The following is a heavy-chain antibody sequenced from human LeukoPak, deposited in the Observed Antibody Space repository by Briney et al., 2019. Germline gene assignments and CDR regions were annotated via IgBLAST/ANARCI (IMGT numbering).Heavy chain of an antibody. CDR3: AKDSSGWYFLYYFDY. J-gene: IGHJ4*02. D-gene: IGHD6-19*01. CDR2: IRYDGSNK. CDR1: GFTFSSYG. Sequence: GGSLRLSCAASGFTFSSYGTHWVRQAPGKGLEWVAFIRYDGSNKYYADSVKGRFTISRDNSKNTLYLQMNSLRAEDTAVYYCAKDSSGWYFLYYFDYWGQGTLVTVSS. V-gene: IGHV3-30*02.